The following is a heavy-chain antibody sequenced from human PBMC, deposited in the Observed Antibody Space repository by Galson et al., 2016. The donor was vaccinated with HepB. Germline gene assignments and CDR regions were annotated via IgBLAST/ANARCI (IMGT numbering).Heavy chain of an antibody. V-gene: IGHV3-48*02. CDR3: ARGFRSNSFDY. Sequence: SLRLSCAVSGFTFRTYSMDWVRQAQGKGLEWVSYISGNGDTIYYADSVKGRFIISRDNAKNSLFLQMNSLRDEDTAIYYCARGFRSNSFDYWGQGTLVTVSS. CDR2: ISGNGDTI. CDR1: GFTFRTYS. J-gene: IGHJ4*02. D-gene: IGHD6-13*01.